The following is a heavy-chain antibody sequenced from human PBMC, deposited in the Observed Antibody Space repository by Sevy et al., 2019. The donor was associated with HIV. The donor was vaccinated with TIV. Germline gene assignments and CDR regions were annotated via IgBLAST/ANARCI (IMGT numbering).Heavy chain of an antibody. V-gene: IGHV3-7*01. CDR2: IKQDGSEK. Sequence: GGSLRLSCAASGFTFTSYWMSWVRQAPGKGLEWVANIKQDGSEKYYVDSVKGRFTISRDNAKNSLYLQMNSLRAEDTAVYYCARDKGRYSYGGSIDYWGQGTLVTVSS. D-gene: IGHD5-18*01. CDR1: GFTFTSYW. J-gene: IGHJ4*02. CDR3: ARDKGRYSYGGSIDY.